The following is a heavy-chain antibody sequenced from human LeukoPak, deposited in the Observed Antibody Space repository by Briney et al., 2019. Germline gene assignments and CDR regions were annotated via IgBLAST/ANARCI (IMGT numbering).Heavy chain of an antibody. CDR2: IHYSGST. CDR3: ARGGGGNSVPY. J-gene: IGHJ4*02. CDR1: GGSISSGDYY. Sequence: SQTLSLTCIVSGGSISSGDYYWSWIRQHPGKGLEWIGYIHYSGSTYYNPSLKSRVTISVDTSKNQFSLMLSSVTAADTAVYYCARGGGGNSVPYWGQGTLVTVSS. D-gene: IGHD4-23*01. V-gene: IGHV4-31*03.